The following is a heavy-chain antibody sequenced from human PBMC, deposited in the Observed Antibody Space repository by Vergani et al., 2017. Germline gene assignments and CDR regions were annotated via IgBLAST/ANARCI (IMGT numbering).Heavy chain of an antibody. CDR1: GGSFTSYH. CDR2: IDHTGRP. J-gene: IGHJ4*02. D-gene: IGHD2-15*01. CDR3: ARGSCLGGSCYKPLFDY. V-gene: IGHV4-34*01. Sequence: QVQLQQWGGGLLKPSETLSLTCVVNGGSFTSYHWTWIRQSPGEGLEWVGDIDHTGRPDYNPSLKSRLTMSVDKSRNQFSLTLNSVTAADTAVYFCARGSCLGGSCYKPLFDYWGQGILVTVSS.